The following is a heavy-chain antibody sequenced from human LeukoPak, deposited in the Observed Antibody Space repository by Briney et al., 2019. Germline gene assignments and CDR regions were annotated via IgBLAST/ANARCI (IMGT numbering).Heavy chain of an antibody. Sequence: GGSLRLSCAASGFTFSSYEMNWVRQAPGKGLEWVSYISGNGDTIYYADSVKGRFTIARDNAEKSLYLQMHSLRVEETALYYCSSAYGGLLDYWGQGTLVTVSS. CDR1: GFTFSSYE. D-gene: IGHD3-16*01. J-gene: IGHJ4*02. V-gene: IGHV3-48*03. CDR2: ISGNGDTI. CDR3: SSAYGGLLDY.